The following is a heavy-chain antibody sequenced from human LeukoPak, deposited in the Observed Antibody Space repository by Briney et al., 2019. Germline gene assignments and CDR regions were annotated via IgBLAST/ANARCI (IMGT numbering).Heavy chain of an antibody. CDR3: ASSPVITRD. V-gene: IGHV3-23*01. Sequence: PGGSLRLSCAASGFTFSRFAKNWVRQAPGKGLEWVGIISNTGSIASFADSVKGRFTISRGNAKNTLYLQMNSLRVEDTAVYYCASSPVITRDWGQGTLVTVSS. CDR2: ISNTGSIA. D-gene: IGHD3-22*01. J-gene: IGHJ4*02. CDR1: GFTFSRFA.